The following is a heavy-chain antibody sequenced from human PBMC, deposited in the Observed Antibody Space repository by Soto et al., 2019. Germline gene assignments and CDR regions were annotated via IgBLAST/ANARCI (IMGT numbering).Heavy chain of an antibody. CDR3: ARSIGLPSSFDY. Sequence: ERSLRLSCAAAGFTFSIYCMHWVRQAPGKGLEWVAVIWYDGSNKYYADSVKDRFTISRDHSKNTMYLQMNSLRAEDTAVYDCARSIGLPSSFDYWGQGPLVTVSS. CDR2: IWYDGSNK. CDR1: GFTFSIYC. D-gene: IGHD4-17*01. J-gene: IGHJ4*02. V-gene: IGHV3-33*01.